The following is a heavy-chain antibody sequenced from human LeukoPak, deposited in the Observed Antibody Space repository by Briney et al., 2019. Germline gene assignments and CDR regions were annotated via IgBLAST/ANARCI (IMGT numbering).Heavy chain of an antibody. V-gene: IGHV3-21*01. J-gene: IGHJ2*01. CDR1: GFTFSSYS. CDR2: ISSSSSYI. Sequence: GGSLRLSCAASGFTFSSYSMNWVRQAPGKGLEWVSSISSSSSYIYYADSVKGRFTISRDNAKNSLYLQMNSLRAEDTAVYYCAGSDTVGYLPREWDYWYFDLWGRGTLVTVSS. CDR3: AGSDTVGYLPREWDYWYFDL. D-gene: IGHD3-22*01.